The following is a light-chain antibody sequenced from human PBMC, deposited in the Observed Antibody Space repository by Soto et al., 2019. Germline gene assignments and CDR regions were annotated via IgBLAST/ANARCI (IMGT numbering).Light chain of an antibody. V-gene: IGKV3-20*01. CDR2: GAS. Sequence: IVLTQSPGTLSLSLGERATLSCGASQSVTNNFLAWYQQKPGQAPRLLIYGASSRATGVSDRFSGSGSGTHLTLTISRLEPGDFAVYYCQQYGTPLFTFGPGTKVDIK. CDR3: QQYGTPLFT. J-gene: IGKJ3*01. CDR1: QSVTNNF.